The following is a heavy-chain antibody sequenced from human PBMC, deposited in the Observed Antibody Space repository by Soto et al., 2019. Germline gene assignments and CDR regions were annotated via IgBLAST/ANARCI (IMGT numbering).Heavy chain of an antibody. Sequence: PGGSLRLSCAASGFTFSSYGMHWVRQAPCKGLEWVAVIWYDGSNKYYADSVKGRFTISRDNSKNTLYLQMNSLRAEDTAVYYCASTMTLAVAGPLDYWGQGTLVTVSS. V-gene: IGHV3-33*01. J-gene: IGHJ4*02. D-gene: IGHD6-19*01. CDR2: IWYDGSNK. CDR1: GFTFSSYG. CDR3: ASTMTLAVAGPLDY.